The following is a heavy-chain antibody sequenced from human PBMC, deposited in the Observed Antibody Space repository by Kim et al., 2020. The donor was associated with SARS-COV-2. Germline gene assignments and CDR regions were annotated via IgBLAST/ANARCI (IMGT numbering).Heavy chain of an antibody. Sequence: ASVKVSCKASGYTFTSYYMHWVRQAPGQGLEWMGIINPSGGSTSYAQKFQGRVTMTRDTSTSTVYMELSSLRSEDTAVYYCARGDVTMVRGVIFVGIYNWFDPWGQGTLVTVSS. D-gene: IGHD3-10*01. CDR3: ARGDVTMVRGVIFVGIYNWFDP. CDR1: GYTFTSYY. J-gene: IGHJ5*02. V-gene: IGHV1-46*01. CDR2: INPSGGST.